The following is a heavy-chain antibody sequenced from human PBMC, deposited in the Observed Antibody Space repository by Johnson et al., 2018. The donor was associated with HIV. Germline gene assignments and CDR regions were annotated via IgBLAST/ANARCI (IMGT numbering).Heavy chain of an antibody. CDR1: GLTFSSYA. CDR2: ISYDGSNK. Sequence: VESGGGLVQPGGSLRLSCAASGLTFSSYAMSWVRQAPGKGLEWVAVISYDGSNKYYPESVKGRFTISRDNSKNTLYLQMNSLRAEDTAVYYCASPLEAAAGPMDAFDIWGQGTMVTVSS. CDR3: ASPLEAAAGPMDAFDI. J-gene: IGHJ3*02. D-gene: IGHD6-13*01. V-gene: IGHV3-30*03.